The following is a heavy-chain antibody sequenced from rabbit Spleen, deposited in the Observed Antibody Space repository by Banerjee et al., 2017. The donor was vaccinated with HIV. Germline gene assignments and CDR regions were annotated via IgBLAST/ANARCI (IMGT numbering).Heavy chain of an antibody. CDR3: ANVIYGYGGALDP. CDR2: ISTSSGSA. CDR1: GFSFSSTYW. Sequence: QEQLVESGGGLVQPEGSLTLTCTASGFSFSSTYWVCWVRQAPGKGLELIACISTSSGSAYYASWAKGRFTMSKASSTTVTLQMTSLTVADTATYFCANVIYGYGGALDPWGPGTLVTVS. J-gene: IGHJ2*01. D-gene: IGHD6-1*01. V-gene: IGHV1S45*01.